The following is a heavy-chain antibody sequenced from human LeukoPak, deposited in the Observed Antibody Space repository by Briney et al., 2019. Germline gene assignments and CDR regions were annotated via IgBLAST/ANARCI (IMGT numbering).Heavy chain of an antibody. CDR3: ARITAAAASPFDP. D-gene: IGHD6-13*01. Sequence: SGTLSLTCAVSGGSISSSNWWSWVRQPPGKGLEWIGEIYHSGSTNYNPSLKSRDTISVDKSKNQFSLKLSSVTAADTAVYYCARITAAAASPFDPWGQGTLVTVSS. CDR1: GGSISSSNW. V-gene: IGHV4-4*02. CDR2: IYHSGST. J-gene: IGHJ5*02.